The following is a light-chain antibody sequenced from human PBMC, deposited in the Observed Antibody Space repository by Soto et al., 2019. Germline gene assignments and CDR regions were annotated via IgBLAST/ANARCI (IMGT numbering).Light chain of an antibody. V-gene: IGLV2-8*01. Sequence: QSALTQPPSASGSPGQSVTISCTGTSSDVGAYHFVSWYQQRPGKAPELMIYEVNKRPSGVPDRFSGSKSGNTASLTVSGLHSDDEADYYCQSYDSSLSVVFGGGTQLTVL. CDR1: SSDVGAYHF. J-gene: IGLJ2*01. CDR3: QSYDSSLSVV. CDR2: EVN.